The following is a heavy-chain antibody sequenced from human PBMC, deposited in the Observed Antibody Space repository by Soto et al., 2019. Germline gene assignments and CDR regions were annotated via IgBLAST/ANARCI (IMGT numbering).Heavy chain of an antibody. J-gene: IGHJ4*02. D-gene: IGHD3-10*01. V-gene: IGHV3-33*06. CDR3: PNSEDGPFAY. Sequence: QVQLVESGGGVVQPGRSLRLSCAASGFTFSSYGMHWVRQAPGKGLEWVAVIWYDGSNKYYADSVKGRFTISRDNSKNRLNLQMNTLEAEDTAVSSGPNSEDGPFAYWAREPWSPSPQ. CDR1: GFTFSSYG. CDR2: IWYDGSNK.